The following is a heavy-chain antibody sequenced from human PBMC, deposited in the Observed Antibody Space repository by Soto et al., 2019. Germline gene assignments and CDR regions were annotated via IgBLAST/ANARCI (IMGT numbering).Heavy chain of an antibody. CDR1: GFTLSDYY. J-gene: IGHJ4*02. V-gene: IGHV3-11*06. CDR2: ISGTSDSI. D-gene: IGHD6-13*01. CDR3: ARVGVVTAAGTSDY. Sequence: GGFLRLSCAASGFTLSDYYMSWIRQVPGKGLEWVAYISGTSDSIPYADSVKGRFTISRDNAKNSLYLQMNSLTAEDTAVYYCARVGVVTAAGTSDYWGQGTLVTVSS.